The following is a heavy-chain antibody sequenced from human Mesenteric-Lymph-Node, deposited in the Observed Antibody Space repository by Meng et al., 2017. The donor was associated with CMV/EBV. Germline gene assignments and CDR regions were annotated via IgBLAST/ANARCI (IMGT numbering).Heavy chain of an antibody. CDR2: IRYDGSNK. CDR3: GKDHQGLAATSGRLY. CDR1: GFTFSSYG. V-gene: IGHV3-30*02. Sequence: GGSLRLSCAASGFTFSSYGMHWVRQAPGKGLEWVAFIRYDGSNKYNADSVKGRFTISRYNSKNTLYLQMNSLRGEDAAVYYCGKDHQGLAATSGRLYWGQGTLVTVSS. J-gene: IGHJ4*02. D-gene: IGHD2-15*01.